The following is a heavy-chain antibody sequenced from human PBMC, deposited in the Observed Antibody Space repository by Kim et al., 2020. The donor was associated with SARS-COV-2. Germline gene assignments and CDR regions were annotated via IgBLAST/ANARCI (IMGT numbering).Heavy chain of an antibody. V-gene: IGHV1-18*01. J-gene: IGHJ5*02. D-gene: IGHD1-26*01. CDR3: VRSLATQFDP. CDR2: T. Sequence: TNYAQKLKGRVTRTTATSTSTAYMELRSLRSDDTAVYYCVRSLATQFDPWGQGTLVTVSS.